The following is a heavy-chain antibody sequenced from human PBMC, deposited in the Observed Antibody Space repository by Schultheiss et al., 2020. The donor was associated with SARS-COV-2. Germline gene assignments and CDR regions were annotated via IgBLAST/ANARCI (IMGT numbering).Heavy chain of an antibody. CDR2: ISSSGSTI. V-gene: IGHV3-11*01. CDR3: HSDFWSGYYTLSYYYYGMDV. Sequence: GESLKISCAASGFTFSDYYMSWIRQAPGKGLEWVSYISSSGSTIYYADSVKGRFTISRDNAKNSLYLQMNSLRAEDTAVYYCHSDFWSGYYTLSYYYYGMDVWGQGTTVTVSS. CDR1: GFTFSDYY. D-gene: IGHD3-3*01. J-gene: IGHJ6*02.